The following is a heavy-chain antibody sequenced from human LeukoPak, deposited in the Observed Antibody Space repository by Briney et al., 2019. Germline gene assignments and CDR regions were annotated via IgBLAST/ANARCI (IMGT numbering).Heavy chain of an antibody. D-gene: IGHD5-18*01. Sequence: PGGSLRLSCAASGFSFDDYAMSWVRQAPGKGLQWVSGINWSGVSTGYADSVKVRFTISRDNTKSSLFLQLNSLRAEDTAFYYCAKGKDTLNPYWYFDVWGRGTLVSVSS. CDR1: GFSFDDYA. V-gene: IGHV3-20*04. J-gene: IGHJ2*01. CDR3: AKGKDTLNPYWYFDV. CDR2: INWSGVST.